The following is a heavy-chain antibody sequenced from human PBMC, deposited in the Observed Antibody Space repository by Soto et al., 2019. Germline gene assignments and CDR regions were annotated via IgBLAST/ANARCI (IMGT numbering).Heavy chain of an antibody. CDR1: GYTFTSHD. D-gene: IGHD6-6*01. CDR3: ARVSSIAARRSFDS. V-gene: IGHV1-8*01. Sequence: ASVKVSYKASGYTFTSHDINWVREATGQGLEWMGWLNPHNGKTGYAQRFQGRVTMTWNATTGTVYLELSSLRSEDTAMYYCARVSSIAARRSFDSWGHGTLVTVSS. CDR2: LNPHNGKT. J-gene: IGHJ4*01.